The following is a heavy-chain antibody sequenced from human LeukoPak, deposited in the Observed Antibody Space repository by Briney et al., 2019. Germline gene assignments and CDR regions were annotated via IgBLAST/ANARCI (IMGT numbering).Heavy chain of an antibody. CDR3: TRDYGGNDAFDI. J-gene: IGHJ3*02. Sequence: GGSLRLSCTASGFTFGDYAMSWFRQAPGKGLEWVGFIRSKGYGGTTEYAASVKGRFTISRDDSKSIAYLQMNSLKTEDTAVYYCTRDYGGNDAFDIWGQGTMVTVSS. CDR1: GFTFGDYA. V-gene: IGHV3-49*03. D-gene: IGHD4-23*01. CDR2: IRSKGYGGTT.